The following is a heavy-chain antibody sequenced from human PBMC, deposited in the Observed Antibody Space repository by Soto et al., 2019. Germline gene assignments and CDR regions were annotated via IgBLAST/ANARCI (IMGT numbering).Heavy chain of an antibody. CDR3: ARVVERSGWYLGDFDI. V-gene: IGHV1-18*01. CDR1: GYTFTNYG. D-gene: IGHD6-13*01. CDR2: ISAYNGNT. J-gene: IGHJ3*02. Sequence: ASVKVSCKASGYTFTNYGISWVRQAPGQGLEWMGWISAYNGNTNYAQKLQGRVTMTTDTSTSTAYMELRSLRSDDTAVYYRARVVERSGWYLGDFDIWCQGTMVTVSS.